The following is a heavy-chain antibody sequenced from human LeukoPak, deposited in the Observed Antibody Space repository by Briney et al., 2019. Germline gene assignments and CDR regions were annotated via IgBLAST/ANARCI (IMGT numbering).Heavy chain of an antibody. CDR1: GFTFSSYA. CDR3: VKRMRGTHDY. J-gene: IGHJ4*02. CDR2: IGGDGRGR. Sequence: PGGSLRLSCAASGFTFSSYAMTWGRQAPGKGLEWVSAIGGDGRGRDYADSVKGRFTISRDNSKNTLYLQMNSLRAEDTALYYCVKRMRGTHDYWRLGTLVTVSP. D-gene: IGHD1-1*01. V-gene: IGHV3-23*01.